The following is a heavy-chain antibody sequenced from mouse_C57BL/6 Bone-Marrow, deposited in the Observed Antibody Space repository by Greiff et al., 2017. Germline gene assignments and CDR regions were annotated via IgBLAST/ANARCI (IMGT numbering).Heavy chain of an antibody. CDR3: AREYAGFYVLGYFDV. Sequence: VQLQQSGAELVRPGASVKLSCKASGYTFTDYYINWVKQRPGQGLEWIARIYPGSGNTYYNEKFKGKATLTADKSSSTAYMQLSSLTSEASAVLFCAREYAGFYVLGYFDVWGTGTTLTVSS. D-gene: IGHD2-3*01. CDR1: GYTFTDYY. J-gene: IGHJ1*03. CDR2: IYPGSGNT. V-gene: IGHV1-76*01.